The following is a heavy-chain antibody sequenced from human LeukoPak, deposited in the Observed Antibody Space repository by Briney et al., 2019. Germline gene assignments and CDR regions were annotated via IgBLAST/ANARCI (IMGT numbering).Heavy chain of an antibody. V-gene: IGHV4-59*08. J-gene: IGHJ5*02. CDR3: ARLTHGTGVSYSGSATFDP. D-gene: IGHD1-26*01. CDR2: IYYSGST. CDR1: GGSISSYY. Sequence: SETLSLTCTVSGGSISSYYWSWIRQPPGKGLEWIGYIYYSGSTNYNPSLKSRVTISVDTSKNQFSLKLSSVTAADTAVYYCARLTHGTGVSYSGSATFDPWGPGTLVTVSS.